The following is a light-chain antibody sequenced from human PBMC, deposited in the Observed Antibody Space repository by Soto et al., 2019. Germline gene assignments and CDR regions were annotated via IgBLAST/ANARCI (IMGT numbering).Light chain of an antibody. CDR3: SSDAGGRVI. J-gene: IGLJ2*01. CDR1: SSDVGGSDL. Sequence: QSALTQPASVSASPGQSITISCTGTSSDVGGSDLVSWYQHYPGKAPKLIIYEGTKRPSGVSNRFSGSKSGNTASLTISGLQDEDEADYYCSSDAGGRVIFGGGTKLTVL. V-gene: IGLV2-23*01. CDR2: EGT.